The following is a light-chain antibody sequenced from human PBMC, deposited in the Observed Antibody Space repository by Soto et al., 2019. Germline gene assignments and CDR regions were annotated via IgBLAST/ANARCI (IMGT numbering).Light chain of an antibody. CDR1: QSVNNN. CDR3: QQYGGSPRT. V-gene: IGKV3-15*01. CDR2: GAS. Sequence: EIILTQSPASLSVSPGERATLSCRASQSVNNNLAWYQQKPGQAPRLLIYGASTRATGIPGRFRGSGSGTEFTLTITSLQSEDFAVYYCQQYGGSPRTFGQGTKVEVK. J-gene: IGKJ1*01.